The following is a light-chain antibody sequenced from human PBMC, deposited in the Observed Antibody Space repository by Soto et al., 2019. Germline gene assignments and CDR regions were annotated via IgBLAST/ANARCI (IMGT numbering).Light chain of an antibody. CDR1: NTDVGQGKS. J-gene: IGLJ1*01. Sequence: QSALTQPASVSGSRGLSFTISCFGRNTDVGQGKSVSWYQQGPGKAPKLLIFEVTNRPSGISSRFSGSRSGNTASLTISGLQPDDEGDYYCVSYTDTDTLVFGTGTKVTVL. CDR2: EVT. V-gene: IGLV2-14*01. CDR3: VSYTDTDTLV.